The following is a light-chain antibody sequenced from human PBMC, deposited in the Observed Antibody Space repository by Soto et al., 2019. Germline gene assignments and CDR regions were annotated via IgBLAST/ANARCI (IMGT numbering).Light chain of an antibody. CDR3: QPYGSSLKT. CDR2: GAS. V-gene: IGKV3-20*01. Sequence: IVWTRFPATLSLSPGERDTLSCRAIQIVSSSYLSWYHQKPVQAPRPLIYGASSRATGIPDRLSGSGSGTDFPLTISRLEPEDFAVYSCQPYGSSLKTVGPGTKVEIK. J-gene: IGKJ1*01. CDR1: QIVSSSY.